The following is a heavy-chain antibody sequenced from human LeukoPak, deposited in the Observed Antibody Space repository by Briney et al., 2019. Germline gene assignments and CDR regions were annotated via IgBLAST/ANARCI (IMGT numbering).Heavy chain of an antibody. Sequence: PGRSLRLSCAASGFTFDDYAMHWVRQAPGKGLEWVSGISWNSGSIGYADSVKGRFTISRDNAKNSLYLQMNSLRAEDMALYYCAKASGGFGGEFDYWGQGTLVTVSS. V-gene: IGHV3-9*03. J-gene: IGHJ4*02. D-gene: IGHD3-10*01. CDR3: AKASGGFGGEFDY. CDR1: GFTFDDYA. CDR2: ISWNSGSI.